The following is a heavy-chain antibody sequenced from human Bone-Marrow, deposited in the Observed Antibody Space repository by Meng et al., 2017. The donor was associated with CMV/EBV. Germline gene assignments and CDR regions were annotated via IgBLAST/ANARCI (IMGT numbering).Heavy chain of an antibody. J-gene: IGHJ6*01. V-gene: IGHV3-48*03. CDR2: ISSSGSTI. D-gene: IGHD3-3*01. CDR1: GFTFSSYE. CDR3: ARDTPYVLRFSWPPEDV. Sequence: GGSLRLSCAASGFTFSSYEMNWVRQAPGKGLEWVSYISSSGSTIYYADSVKGRFTISRDNAKNSLYLQMNSLRAEDTAVYYCARDTPYVLRFSWPPEDVWGQGTTVTGYS.